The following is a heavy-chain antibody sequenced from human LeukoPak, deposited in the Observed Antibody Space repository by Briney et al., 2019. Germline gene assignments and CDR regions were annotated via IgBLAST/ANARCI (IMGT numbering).Heavy chain of an antibody. CDR3: ARDWGSGYGNYLGY. D-gene: IGHD5-18*01. J-gene: IGHJ4*02. V-gene: IGHV1-69*01. CDR2: IIPIFGTA. CDR1: GGTFSSYA. Sequence: SVKVSCKASGGTFSSYAISWVRQAPGQGLEWMGGIIPIFGTANYAQKFQGRVTITADESTSTAYMEQSSLRSEDTAVYYCARDWGSGYGNYLGYWGQGTLVTVSS.